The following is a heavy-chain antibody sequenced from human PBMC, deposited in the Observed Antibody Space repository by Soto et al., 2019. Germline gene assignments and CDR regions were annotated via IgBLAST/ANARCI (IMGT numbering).Heavy chain of an antibody. V-gene: IGHV3-33*01. CDR1: GFTFSSYG. D-gene: IGHD6-19*01. J-gene: IGHJ4*02. CDR2: IWYDGSNK. Sequence: GGSLRLSCAASGFTFSSYGMHWVRQAPGKGLEWVAVIWYDGSNKYYADSVKGRFTISRDNSKNTLYLQMNSLRAEDTAVYYRASPIAVAGAYDYWGQGTLVTVSS. CDR3: ASPIAVAGAYDY.